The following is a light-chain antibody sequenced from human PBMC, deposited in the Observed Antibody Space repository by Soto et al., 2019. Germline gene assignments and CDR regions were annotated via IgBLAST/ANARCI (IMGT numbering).Light chain of an antibody. V-gene: IGKV1-17*01. Sequence: DIQMTQSPSSLSASVGDRVTITCRTSHDIRSDLGWFQQKPGKAPKRLIYAASTLQSGVPSRFSGSRAGTEFPLTISRLQHEDFANYYCLQHNSYPFTFGPGTKVDIK. CDR1: HDIRSD. CDR3: LQHNSYPFT. CDR2: AAS. J-gene: IGKJ3*01.